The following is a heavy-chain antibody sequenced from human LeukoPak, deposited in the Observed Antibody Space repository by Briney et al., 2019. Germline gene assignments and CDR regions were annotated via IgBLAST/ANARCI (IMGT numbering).Heavy chain of an antibody. J-gene: IGHJ5*02. V-gene: IGHV4-59*01. CDR2: IYYSGST. D-gene: IGHD6-13*01. Sequence: SETLSLTCTVSGGPISSYYWSWIRQPPGKGLEWIGYIYYSGSTNYNPSLKSRVTISVDTSKNQFSLKLSSVTAADTAVYYCARDLGVIAAGFDPWGQGTLVTVSS. CDR1: GGPISSYY. CDR3: ARDLGVIAAGFDP.